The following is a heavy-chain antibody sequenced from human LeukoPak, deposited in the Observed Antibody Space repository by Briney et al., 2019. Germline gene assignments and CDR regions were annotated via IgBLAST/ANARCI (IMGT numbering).Heavy chain of an antibody. D-gene: IGHD5-18*01. V-gene: IGHV3-7*01. Sequence: PGGSLRLSCAASGFTFSSCWMTWVRQAPGKGLEWVANIKEDGSEKYYMDSVTGRFTISRDNAKNSLYLQMNSLRAEDTAVYYCARDGPTAYFDYWGQGTLVTVSS. CDR3: ARDGPTAYFDY. CDR2: IKEDGSEK. CDR1: GFTFSSCW. J-gene: IGHJ4*02.